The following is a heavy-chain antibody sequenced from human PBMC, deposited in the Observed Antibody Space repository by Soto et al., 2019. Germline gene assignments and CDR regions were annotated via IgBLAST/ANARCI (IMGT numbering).Heavy chain of an antibody. CDR1: DFAFRLHG. CDR3: ARDRSSSYPYAMVL. D-gene: IGHD3-10*01. V-gene: IGHV3-33*01. Sequence: QVHLVESGGGVVQPGGSLTRSCSVSDFAFRLHGIHWVRHTPGKGLEWVAMIWHDGTRKYFRDSVRGRFTISRDSAKNIVYQQVNHLGGDDAALYFCARDRSSSYPYAMVLWGQGTTVTVSS. J-gene: IGHJ6*02. CDR2: IWHDGTRK.